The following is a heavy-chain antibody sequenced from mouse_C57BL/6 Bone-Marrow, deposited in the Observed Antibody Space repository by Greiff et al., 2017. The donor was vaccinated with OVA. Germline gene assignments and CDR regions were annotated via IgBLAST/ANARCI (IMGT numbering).Heavy chain of an antibody. J-gene: IGHJ2*01. CDR3: AIERPTTVVPHFDY. CDR2: IYPRSGNP. CDR1: GYTFTSYG. Sequence: QVQLQQSGAELARPGASVKLSCKASGYTFTSYGISWVKQRTGQGLEWIGEIYPRSGNPYYNEKFKGKATLTADKSSSPAYLELRSLTSEDSAVYSCAIERPTTVVPHFDYWGQGTTLTVSS. D-gene: IGHD1-1*01. V-gene: IGHV1-81*01.